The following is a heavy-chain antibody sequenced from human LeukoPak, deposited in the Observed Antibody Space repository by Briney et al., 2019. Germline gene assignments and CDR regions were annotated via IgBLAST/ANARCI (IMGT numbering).Heavy chain of an antibody. V-gene: IGHV1-69*13. CDR2: IIPIFGTA. Sequence: SVKVSCKASGGTFSSYAISWVRQAPGQGLEWMGGIIPIFGTANYAQKFQGRVTITADESTSTAYMELGSLRSEDTAVYYCARTYYDSSGYYGSPQYYFDYWGQGTLVTVSS. D-gene: IGHD3-22*01. CDR3: ARTYYDSSGYYGSPQYYFDY. J-gene: IGHJ4*02. CDR1: GGTFSSYA.